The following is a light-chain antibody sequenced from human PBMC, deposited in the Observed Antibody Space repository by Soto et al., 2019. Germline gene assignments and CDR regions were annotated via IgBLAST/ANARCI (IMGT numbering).Light chain of an antibody. CDR1: QSISSW. CDR2: DAS. Sequence: EIEVTQTKTSLSASVGDRVTITCRASQSISSWLAWYQQKPGKAPKLLIYDASSLESGVPSRFSGSGSGTEFTLTISSLQPDDFATYYCQQYKSWTFGQGTKV. V-gene: IGKV1-5*01. J-gene: IGKJ1*01. CDR3: QQYKSWT.